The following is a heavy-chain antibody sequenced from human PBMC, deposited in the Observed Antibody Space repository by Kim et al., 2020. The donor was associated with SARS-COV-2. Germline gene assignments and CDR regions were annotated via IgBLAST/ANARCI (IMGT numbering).Heavy chain of an antibody. D-gene: IGHD5-18*01. Sequence: GRSLRLSCVASGFALRSNWMHWVRQAPGKGLEWVSRINIDGSSTSYADAVKGRFTISRDNAKNTLYVQMNSLRAEDTAVYYCARVRGGYSYGIDYWGQGTPVTVSS. CDR3: ARVRGGYSYGIDY. CDR2: INIDGSST. CDR1: GFALRSNW. V-gene: IGHV3-74*01. J-gene: IGHJ4*02.